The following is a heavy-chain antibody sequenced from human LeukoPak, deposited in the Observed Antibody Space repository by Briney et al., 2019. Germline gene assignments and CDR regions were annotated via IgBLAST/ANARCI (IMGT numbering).Heavy chain of an antibody. CDR1: GGSLSGYY. J-gene: IGHJ5*02. CDR2: INHSGST. D-gene: IGHD2-2*01. V-gene: IGHV4-34*01. Sequence: TSETLSLTCAVYGGSLSGYYWSWIRQPPGKGLEWIGEINHSGSTNYNPSLKSRVTISVDTSKDQFSLKLSSVTAADTAVYYCARGLGYCSSTSCYAGTFVWFDPWGQGTLVTVSS. CDR3: ARGLGYCSSTSCYAGTFVWFDP.